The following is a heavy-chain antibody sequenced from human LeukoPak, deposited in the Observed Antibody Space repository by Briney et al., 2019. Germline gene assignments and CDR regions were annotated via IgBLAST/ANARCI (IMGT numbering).Heavy chain of an antibody. CDR2: IYYTGST. D-gene: IGHD1-26*01. CDR1: GGSISTYY. CDR3: ARGGNYWPQWWFDP. Sequence: SETLSLTCTVSGGSISTYYWSWIRQPPGKGLEWIGYIYYTGSTSYNPSLKSRVTMSLDASKNQFSLELNSATPADTAVYYCARGGNYWPQWWFDPWGRGTLVSVSS. J-gene: IGHJ5*02. V-gene: IGHV4-59*01.